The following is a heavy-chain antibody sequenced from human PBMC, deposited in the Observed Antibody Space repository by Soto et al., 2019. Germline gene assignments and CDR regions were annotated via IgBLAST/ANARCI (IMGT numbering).Heavy chain of an antibody. Sequence: GGSLRLSCAASGFTFSSYGIHWVRQAPGKGLEWVAVIWYDGSNKYYADSVKGRFTISRDNSKNTLYLQMNRLRAEDTAVYYCARGGGGGGGFQSVMAFGGQGTTVTV. J-gene: IGHJ1*01. CDR3: ARGGGGGGGFQSVMAF. V-gene: IGHV3-33*01. CDR1: GFTFSSYG. CDR2: IWYDGSNK. D-gene: IGHD2-15*01.